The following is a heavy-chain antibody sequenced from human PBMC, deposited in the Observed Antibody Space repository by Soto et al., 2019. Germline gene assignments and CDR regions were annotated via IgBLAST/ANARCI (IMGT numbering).Heavy chain of an antibody. D-gene: IGHD2-15*01. J-gene: IGHJ6*03. Sequence: EVQLVESGGGLVQPGGSLRLSCAASGFTFSNYWMYWVRQAPGKGLEWVSRINSDGSVSSHADSVRGRLTISRDNVKNTRDVHMESLRAEATAVYFCARVDCVGGTCYSLAGSFCYYMDVWGKGPTVTVFS. CDR3: ARVDCVGGTCYSLAGSFCYYMDV. CDR1: GFTFSNYW. V-gene: IGHV3-74*02. CDR2: INSDGSVS.